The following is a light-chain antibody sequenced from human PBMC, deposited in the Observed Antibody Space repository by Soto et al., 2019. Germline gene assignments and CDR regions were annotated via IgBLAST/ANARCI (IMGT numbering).Light chain of an antibody. CDR1: QGISSY. Sequence: DIQLTQSPSFLSASVGDRVTITRRASQGISSYLAWYQQQPGKAPKLLIYAAPTLQSGVPSRFSGSGSGTEFTLTISSLQPEDFATYYCQQLKSYPSITFGQGTRLEIK. J-gene: IGKJ5*01. CDR2: AAP. CDR3: QQLKSYPSIT. V-gene: IGKV1-9*01.